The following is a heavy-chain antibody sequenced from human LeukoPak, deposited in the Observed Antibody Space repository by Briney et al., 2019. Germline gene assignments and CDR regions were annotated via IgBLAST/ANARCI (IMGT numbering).Heavy chain of an antibody. D-gene: IGHD3-16*02. CDR2: IIPILGIA. V-gene: IGHV1-69*04. CDR1: GGTFSSYA. J-gene: IGHJ1*01. Sequence: SVKVSCTASGGTFSSYAISWVRQAPGQGLEWMGRIIPILGIANYAQKFQGRVTITADKSTSTAYMELSSLRSEDTAVYYCARGLYDYVWGSYRKPESNEYFQHWGQGTLVTVSS. CDR3: ARGLYDYVWGSYRKPESNEYFQH.